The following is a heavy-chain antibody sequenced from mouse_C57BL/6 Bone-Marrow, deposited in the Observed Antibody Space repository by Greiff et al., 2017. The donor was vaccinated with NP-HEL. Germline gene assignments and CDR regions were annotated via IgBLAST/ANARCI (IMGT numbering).Heavy chain of an antibody. D-gene: IGHD1-1*01. J-gene: IGHJ3*01. CDR1: GYTFTDYY. V-gene: IGHV1-26*01. Sequence: EVQLQQSGPELVKPGASVKISCKASGYTFTDYYMNWVKQSHGKSLEWIGDINPNNGGTSYNQKFKGKATLTVDKSSSTAYMELRSLTSEDSAVYYCARGFITTVVAPPAWFAYWGQGTLVTVSA. CDR2: INPNNGGT. CDR3: ARGFITTVVAPPAWFAY.